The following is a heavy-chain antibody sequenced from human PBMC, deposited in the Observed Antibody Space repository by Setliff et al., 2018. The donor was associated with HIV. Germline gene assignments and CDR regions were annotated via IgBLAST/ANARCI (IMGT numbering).Heavy chain of an antibody. CDR2: INPNSGGT. V-gene: IGHV1-2*02. D-gene: IGHD3-22*01. J-gene: IGHJ4*02. Sequence: ASVKVSCKASGNTFTKYYMHWVRQAPGQGLEWMGWINPNSGGTDYAQNFQGRVTMTRDTSTNTVYMELSRLRSDDTAVYYCARDYYDSSGYIFFPGLPDYWGQGTLVTVSS. CDR3: ARDYYDSSGYIFFPGLPDY. CDR1: GNTFTKYY.